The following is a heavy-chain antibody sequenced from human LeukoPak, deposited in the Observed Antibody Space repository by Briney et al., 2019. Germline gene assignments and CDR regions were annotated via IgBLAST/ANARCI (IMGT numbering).Heavy chain of an antibody. D-gene: IGHD5-18*01. CDR2: ISFDGSTK. CDR1: GFIFSSFS. Sequence: PGGSLRLSCAASGFIFSSFSMHWVRQAPGKGLEWMAAISFDGSTKYYAESVKGQFTISRDNSRDTLYLQMKSLRAEDTAVYYCARDERGYTYGLSDYWGQGTLVTVSS. CDR3: ARDERGYTYGLSDY. J-gene: IGHJ4*02. V-gene: IGHV3-30*04.